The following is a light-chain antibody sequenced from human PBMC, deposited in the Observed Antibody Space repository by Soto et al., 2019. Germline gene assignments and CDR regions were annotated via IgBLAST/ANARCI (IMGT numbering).Light chain of an antibody. CDR1: SSDVGGYNY. J-gene: IGLJ2*01. CDR3: SSYAGSSNFVV. V-gene: IGLV2-8*01. Sequence: QSVLTQPPSASGSPGQSVTIFCTGTSSDVGGYNYVSWYQQHPGKAPQLMIFEVSQRPSGVPDRFSASKSGNTASLTVSGLQAEDEADYYCSSYAGSSNFVVFGGGTKLTVL. CDR2: EVS.